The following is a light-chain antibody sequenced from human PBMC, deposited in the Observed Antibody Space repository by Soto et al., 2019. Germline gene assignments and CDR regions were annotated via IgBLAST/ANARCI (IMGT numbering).Light chain of an antibody. CDR2: AAS. J-gene: IGKJ4*01. V-gene: IGKV1-9*01. Sequence: IELTQSPSSLSASVGDRVTITCRASQGIRSYLAWYQQKPGKAPQLLIYAASTLQSGVPSRFSGSGSGTDFTLTISSLQPEDFATYYCQQLNAYPRTFGGGTK. CDR3: QQLNAYPRT. CDR1: QGIRSY.